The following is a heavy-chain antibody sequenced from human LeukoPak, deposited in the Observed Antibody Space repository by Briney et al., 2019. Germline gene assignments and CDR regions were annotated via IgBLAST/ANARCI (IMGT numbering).Heavy chain of an antibody. Sequence: SETLSLTCTVSGGSISSYYWSWIRQPPGKGLEWIGYIYYSGSTNYNPSLKSRVTISVDTSKNQFSLKLSSVTAADTAVYYCARRGGIVVVPAAPSSSFDYWGQGTLVTVSS. D-gene: IGHD2-2*01. J-gene: IGHJ4*02. CDR2: IYYSGST. CDR3: ARRGGIVVVPAAPSSSFDY. V-gene: IGHV4-59*12. CDR1: GGSISSYY.